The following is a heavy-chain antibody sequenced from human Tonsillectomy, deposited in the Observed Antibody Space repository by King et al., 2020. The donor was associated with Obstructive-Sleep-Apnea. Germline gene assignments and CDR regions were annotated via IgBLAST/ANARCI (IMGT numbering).Heavy chain of an antibody. V-gene: IGHV3-30*04. D-gene: IGHD3-22*01. CDR2: LSYDGGYT. Sequence: VQLVESGGGVVQPGRSLRLSCAASGFGFSTFDMHWVRQGPGKGLEWVAVLSYDGGYTDYADSVKGRFTISRDNSTNTLYLEMNSLRSEDTAVYYCAGPYYDRNGYYYPYFDYWGQGPLITVSS. CDR3: AGPYYDRNGYYYPYFDY. J-gene: IGHJ4*02. CDR1: GFGFSTFD.